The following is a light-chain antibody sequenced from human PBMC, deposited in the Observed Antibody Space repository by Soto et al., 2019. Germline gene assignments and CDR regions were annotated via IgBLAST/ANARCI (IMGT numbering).Light chain of an antibody. Sequence: ETVLTQSPATLSLSPGERATLSCRASQSVSSYLAWYQQKPGQAPRLLIYEASNRATGIPARFSGSGSATDFTLTISSLEPEDFAVYYCQQRSNWPPLTFGGGTKVDI. V-gene: IGKV3-11*01. J-gene: IGKJ4*01. CDR2: EAS. CDR3: QQRSNWPPLT. CDR1: QSVSSY.